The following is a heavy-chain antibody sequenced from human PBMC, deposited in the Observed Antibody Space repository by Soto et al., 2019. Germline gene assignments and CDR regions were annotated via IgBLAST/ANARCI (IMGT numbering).Heavy chain of an antibody. CDR3: AKEKGFREHYYYCYGMDV. CDR2: ISGSGGST. J-gene: IGHJ6*02. Sequence: EVQLLESGGGLVQPGGSLRLSCAASGFTFSSYAMSWVRQAPGKGLEWVSAISGSGGSTYYADSVKGRFTISRDNSKNTLYLQMNSLRAEDTAVYYCAKEKGFREHYYYCYGMDVWGQGTTVTVSS. V-gene: IGHV3-23*01. D-gene: IGHD3-10*01. CDR1: GFTFSSYA.